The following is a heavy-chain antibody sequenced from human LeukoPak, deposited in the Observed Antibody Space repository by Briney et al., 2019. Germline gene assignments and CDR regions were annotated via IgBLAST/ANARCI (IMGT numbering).Heavy chain of an antibody. J-gene: IGHJ4*02. CDR3: ARDDIAVAGILDY. V-gene: IGHV4-31*03. CDR1: GGSISSGGYY. Sequence: ASETLSLTCTVSGGSISSGGYYWSWIRQHPGKGLEWIGYIYYSGSTYYNPSLKSRVTISVDTSKNQFSLKLSSVTAADTAVYYCARDDIAVAGILDYWGQGTLVTVSS. D-gene: IGHD6-19*01. CDR2: IYYSGST.